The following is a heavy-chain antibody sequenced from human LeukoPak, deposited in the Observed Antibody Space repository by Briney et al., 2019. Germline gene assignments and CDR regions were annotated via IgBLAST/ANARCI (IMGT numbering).Heavy chain of an antibody. V-gene: IGHV1-2*06. CDR2: INPNSGGT. CDR1: GYTFTGYY. J-gene: IGHJ4*02. CDR3: ARLVDIVVVVAAMPGYYFDY. D-gene: IGHD2-15*01. Sequence: ASVKVSCKASGYTFTGYYMHWVRQATGQGLEWMGRINPNSGGTNYAQKFQGRVTMTRDTSISTAYMELSRLRSDDTAGYYCARLVDIVVVVAAMPGYYFDYWGQGTLVTVSS.